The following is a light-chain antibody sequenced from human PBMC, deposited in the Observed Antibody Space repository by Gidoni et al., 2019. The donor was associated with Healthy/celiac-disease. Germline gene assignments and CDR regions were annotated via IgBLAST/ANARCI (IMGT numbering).Light chain of an antibody. Sequence: QIVSSSYLAWYQQKPGQAPRLLIYGASSRATVIPDRFSGSVSGTDFTLTISRLEPEDFAVYYCQQYGSSIFTFGPGTKVDIK. J-gene: IGKJ3*01. CDR1: QIVSSSY. CDR2: GAS. V-gene: IGKV3-20*01. CDR3: QQYGSSIFT.